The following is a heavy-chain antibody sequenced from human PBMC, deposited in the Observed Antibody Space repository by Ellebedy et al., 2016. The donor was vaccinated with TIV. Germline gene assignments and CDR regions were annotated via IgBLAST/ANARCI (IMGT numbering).Heavy chain of an antibody. Sequence: GGSLRLSCAASGFSFRSYWMSWVRQAPGKGLEWVANIYQDGSDQYYVDSVKGRFTISRANANKSLFLQMNSLRVEETAVYYCARRGSYGDYAVQVNSWFDTWGQGTLVTVSS. CDR3: ARRGSYGDYAVQVNSWFDT. CDR1: GFSFRSYW. J-gene: IGHJ5*02. CDR2: IYQDGSDQ. D-gene: IGHD4-17*01. V-gene: IGHV3-7*01.